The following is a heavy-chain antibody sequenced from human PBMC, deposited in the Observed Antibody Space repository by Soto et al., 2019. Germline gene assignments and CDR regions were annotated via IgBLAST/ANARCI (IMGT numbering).Heavy chain of an antibody. CDR2: IYSSGST. Sequence: PSEILSLTCTVTGGSISNYYWNWIRQSPGKGLEWIGYIYSSGSTHYNPSLQNRVTISIDTSKNQVSLKVNSVTAADTAVYYCARDHPHSYGVYYFDYWGQGTPVPVSS. V-gene: IGHV4-59*01. CDR3: ARDHPHSYGVYYFDY. CDR1: GGSISNYY. J-gene: IGHJ4*02. D-gene: IGHD5-18*01.